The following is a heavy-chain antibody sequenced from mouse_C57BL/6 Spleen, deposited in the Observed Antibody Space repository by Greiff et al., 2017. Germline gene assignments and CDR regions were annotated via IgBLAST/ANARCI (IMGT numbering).Heavy chain of an antibody. CDR1: GYTFTDYE. J-gene: IGHJ1*03. D-gene: IGHD2-5*01. V-gene: IGHV1-15*01. Sequence: QVQLQQSGAELVRPGASVTLSCKASGYTFTDYEMHWVKQTPVHGLEWIGAIDPETGGTAYNQKFKGKAILTADKSSSTAYMELRSLTSEDSAVYYCTRYHSNNWYFDVWGTGTTVTVSS. CDR3: TRYHSNNWYFDV. CDR2: IDPETGGT.